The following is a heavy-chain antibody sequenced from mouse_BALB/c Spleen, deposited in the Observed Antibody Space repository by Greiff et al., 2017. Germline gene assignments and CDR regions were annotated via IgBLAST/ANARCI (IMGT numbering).Heavy chain of an antibody. V-gene: IGHV5-6-5*01. J-gene: IGHJ2*01. D-gene: IGHD2-14*01. CDR2: ISSGGST. CDR1: GFTFSSYA. Sequence: EVQGVESGGGLVKPGGSLKLSCAASGFTFSSYAMSWVRQTPEKRLEWVASISSGGSTYYPDSVKGRFTISRDNARNILYLQMSSLRSEDTAMYYCARGRGYDALFDYWGQGTTLTVSS. CDR3: ARGRGYDALFDY.